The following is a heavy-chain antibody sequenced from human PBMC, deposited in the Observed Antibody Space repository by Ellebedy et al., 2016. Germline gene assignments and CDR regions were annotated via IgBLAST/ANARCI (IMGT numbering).Heavy chain of an antibody. CDR2: ISRLSNTI. CDR1: GFTFSDYY. V-gene: IGHV3-11*04. Sequence: GESLKISCAASGFTFSDYYMSWIRQAPGKGLEWVSSISRLSNTIYYTDSVKGRFTFSRDNAKSSLSLQMNSLRDEETAVYYCARLAHCGGDCSADFWGQGTLVTVSS. CDR3: ARLAHCGGDCSADF. D-gene: IGHD2-21*02. J-gene: IGHJ4*02.